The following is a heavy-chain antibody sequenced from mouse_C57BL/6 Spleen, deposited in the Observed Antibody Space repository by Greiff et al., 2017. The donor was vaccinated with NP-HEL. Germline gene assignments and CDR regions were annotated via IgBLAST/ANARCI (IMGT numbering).Heavy chain of an antibody. Sequence: VQVVESGPGLVAPSQSLSISCTVSGFSLTSYGVHWVRQPPGKGLEWLVVIWSDGSTTYNSALKSSLSISKDNSKSQVFLKMNSLQTDDTAMYYCARHYYGSSHWYFDVWGTGTTVTVSS. CDR3: ARHYYGSSHWYFDV. V-gene: IGHV2-6-1*01. CDR1: GFSLTSYG. D-gene: IGHD1-1*01. J-gene: IGHJ1*03. CDR2: IWSDGST.